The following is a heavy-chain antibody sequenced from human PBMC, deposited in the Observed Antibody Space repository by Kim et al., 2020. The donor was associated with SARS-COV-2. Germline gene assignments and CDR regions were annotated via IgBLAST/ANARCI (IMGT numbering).Heavy chain of an antibody. Sequence: THHNPSLRSRVTMSVDTSKNQFSLKLSSVTAADTAVYYCARVSWELHIDYWGQGTLVTVSS. CDR3: ARVSWELHIDY. CDR2: T. J-gene: IGHJ4*02. D-gene: IGHD1-26*01. V-gene: IGHV4-4*07.